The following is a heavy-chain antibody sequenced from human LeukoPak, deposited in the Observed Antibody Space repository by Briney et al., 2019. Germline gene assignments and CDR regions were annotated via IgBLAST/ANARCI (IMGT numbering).Heavy chain of an antibody. CDR1: GFTFSSYW. CDR3: ARKGSTGWYFDS. CDR2: INSDGSST. D-gene: IGHD6-19*01. V-gene: IGHV3-74*01. J-gene: IGHJ4*02. Sequence: GGSLRLSCAASGFTFSSYWMHWVRQAPGKGLVWVSRINSDGSSTSYADSVKGRFTISRDNAKNTLYLQMNSLRAEDTAVYYCARKGSTGWYFDSWGQGTLVTVSS.